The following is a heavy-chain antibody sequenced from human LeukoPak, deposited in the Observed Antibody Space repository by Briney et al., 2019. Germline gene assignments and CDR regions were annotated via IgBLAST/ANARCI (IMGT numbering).Heavy chain of an antibody. Sequence: SETLSLTCTVSGGSISSYYWSWIRQPPGKGLECIGYIYYSGSTNYNPSLKSRVTISVDTSKNQFSLKLSSVTAADTAVYYCARVYLNYGSAHYGMDVWGKGTTVTVSS. D-gene: IGHD3-10*01. CDR2: IYYSGST. CDR3: ARVYLNYGSAHYGMDV. J-gene: IGHJ6*04. CDR1: GGSISSYY. V-gene: IGHV4-59*01.